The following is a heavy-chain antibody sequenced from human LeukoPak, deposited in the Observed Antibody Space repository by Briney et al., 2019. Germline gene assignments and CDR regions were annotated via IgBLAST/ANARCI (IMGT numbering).Heavy chain of an antibody. V-gene: IGHV3-30-3*01. CDR2: ISSDGSYK. CDR1: GFTFSTYP. CDR3: ARAPASAWHTFDY. D-gene: IGHD3-3*01. J-gene: IGHJ4*02. Sequence: GGSLRLSCAASGFTFSTYPMHWVRQAPGKGLEWVTIISSDGSYKNYADYVKGRFTLSRDNSKDTLYLQMNSLRPEDTAVYYCARAPASAWHTFDYWGQGTLVTVSS.